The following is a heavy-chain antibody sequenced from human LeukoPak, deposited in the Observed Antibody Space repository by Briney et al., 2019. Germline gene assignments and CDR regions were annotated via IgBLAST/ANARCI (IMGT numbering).Heavy chain of an antibody. J-gene: IGHJ6*02. Sequence: GSLRLSCAASGFSFSSHAMSWVRQAPGKGLEWVSGISGNGGGTYYADSVKGRLTISRDNSKNTLYLQMNSLRAEDTAVYYCAKDLGSGIVVVPAAIAGYYYYYGMDVWGQGTTVTVSS. CDR2: ISGNGGGT. CDR3: AKDLGSGIVVVPAAIAGYYYYYGMDV. D-gene: IGHD2-2*02. CDR1: GFSFSSHA. V-gene: IGHV3-23*01.